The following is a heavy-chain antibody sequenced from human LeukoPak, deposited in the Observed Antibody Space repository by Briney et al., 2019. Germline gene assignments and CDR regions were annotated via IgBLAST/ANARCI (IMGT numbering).Heavy chain of an antibody. J-gene: IGHJ5*02. D-gene: IGHD3-10*01. CDR1: GYTFTNYD. CDR2: MNPDNGNT. CDR3: ARTNYHVSGGPNWFDP. V-gene: IGHV1-8*01. Sequence: GASVKVSCKASGYTFTNYDINWVRQATGQGLEWMGWMNPDNGNTGYAQKFQDRVTMTRDTSTTTAYMELSSLRSEDTAVYYCARTNYHVSGGPNWFDPWGQGTLVTVSS.